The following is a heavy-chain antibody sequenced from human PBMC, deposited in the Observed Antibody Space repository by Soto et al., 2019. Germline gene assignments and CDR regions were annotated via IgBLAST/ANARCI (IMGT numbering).Heavy chain of an antibody. CDR2: INHSGST. CDR3: ARVQDSSSSDY. CDR1: GGSISSSSSY. J-gene: IGHJ4*02. D-gene: IGHD6-6*01. Sequence: PSETLSLTCTVSGGSISSSSSYWSWIRQPPGKGLEWIGEINHSGSTNYNPSLKSRVTISVDTSKNQFSLKLSSVTAADTAVYYCARVQDSSSSDYWGQGTLVTVS. V-gene: IGHV4-39*07.